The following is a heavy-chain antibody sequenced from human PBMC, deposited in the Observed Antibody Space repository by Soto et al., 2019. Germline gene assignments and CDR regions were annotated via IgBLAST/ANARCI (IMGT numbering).Heavy chain of an antibody. CDR2: ISSSSSVI. CDR3: ARDLSWGSNWYYYMDV. J-gene: IGHJ6*03. D-gene: IGHD7-27*01. V-gene: IGHV3-48*01. CDR1: GFILSDCA. Sequence: GGSLRLSCATSGFILSDCAMNWVRQAPGKGLEWVSYISSSSSVIDYADSVKGRFTVSRDNARNSLYLQMNSLRAEDTALFYCARDLSWGSNWYYYMDVWGKGTTVTVSS.